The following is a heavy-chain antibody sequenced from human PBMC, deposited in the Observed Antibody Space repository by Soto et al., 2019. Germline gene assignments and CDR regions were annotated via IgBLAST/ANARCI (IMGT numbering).Heavy chain of an antibody. CDR2: ISGSGNII. CDR3: ARGVTFHGSGSPIDY. CDR1: GFTFSDYY. D-gene: IGHD3-10*01. J-gene: IGHJ4*02. V-gene: IGHV3-11*01. Sequence: GGSLRLSCAASGFTFSDYYMSWIRQPPGKGLEWVSYISGSGNIIYYVDSVKGRFTISRDNAKNSLYLQMNSLRAEDTAVYYCARGVTFHGSGSPIDYWGQGTLVTVSS.